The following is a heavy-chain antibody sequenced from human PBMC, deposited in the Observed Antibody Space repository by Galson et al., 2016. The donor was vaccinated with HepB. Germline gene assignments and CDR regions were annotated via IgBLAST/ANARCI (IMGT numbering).Heavy chain of an antibody. CDR2: ISSVGNNK. D-gene: IGHD2-21*02. V-gene: IGHV3-30-3*01. J-gene: IGHJ4*01. CDR3: ARDISPFIVVVTASADC. Sequence: SLRLSCATSGFTFSNYALHWVRQAPGKGLEWVAVISSVGNNKYYAASVKGRLTISRNNSKNTLYLQMHGLRGDDTALYYCARDISPFIVVVTASADCWGQGTRVTVSS. CDR1: GFTFSNYA.